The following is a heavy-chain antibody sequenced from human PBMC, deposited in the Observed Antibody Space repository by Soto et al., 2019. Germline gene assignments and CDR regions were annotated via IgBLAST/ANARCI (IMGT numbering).Heavy chain of an antibody. J-gene: IGHJ6*02. CDR1: GYSVTSSDYY. CDR2: MFYSGLT. V-gene: IGHV4-39*01. D-gene: IGHD2-15*01. Sequence: SETLSLTCSVSGYSVTSSDYYWAWIRQPPGKGLEWIGSMFYSGLTYYNPSLKSRVTLSVDTSKNQFSVRLNSVTAADTAVYYCATLSVSLSGPYGIHVWGQGPTVTV. CDR3: ATLSVSLSGPYGIHV.